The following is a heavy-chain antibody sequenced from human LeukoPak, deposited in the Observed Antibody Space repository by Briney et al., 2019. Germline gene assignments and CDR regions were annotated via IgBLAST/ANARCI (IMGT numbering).Heavy chain of an antibody. J-gene: IGHJ4*02. CDR3: ARDRAYSRFDY. Sequence: GGSLRLSCVDSGFTFSRSWMTWVRQAPGRGLEWVASIKEDGSEDYYVGSVEGRFTIFRDNSKNSLYLQMNNLRVEDTAVYYCARDRAYSRFDYWGQGTLVTVAS. CDR2: IKEDGSED. V-gene: IGHV3-7*01. CDR1: GFTFSRSW. D-gene: IGHD1-26*01.